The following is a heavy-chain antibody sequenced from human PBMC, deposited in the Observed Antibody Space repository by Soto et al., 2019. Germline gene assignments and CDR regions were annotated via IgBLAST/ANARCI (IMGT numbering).Heavy chain of an antibody. V-gene: IGHV1-69*02. CDR1: GGTFSSYT. J-gene: IGHJ5*02. Sequence: QVQLVQSGAEVKKPGSSVKVSCKASGGTFSSYTISWVRQAPGQGLEWMGRIIPILGIANYAQKFHGRVTITADKSTSTAYMELSSLRSEDTAVYYCARGTMVRGVIITGPNWFDPWGQGTLVTVSS. D-gene: IGHD3-10*01. CDR3: ARGTMVRGVIITGPNWFDP. CDR2: IIPILGIA.